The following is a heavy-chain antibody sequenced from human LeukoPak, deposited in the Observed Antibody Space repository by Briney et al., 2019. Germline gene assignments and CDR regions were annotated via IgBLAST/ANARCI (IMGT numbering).Heavy chain of an antibody. CDR2: IKSNSDGGTT. Sequence: GGSLRLSCAASGFRFSSYAMNWVRQAPGKGLEWVGRIKSNSDGGTTDYAAPVKGRFTISRDDSKHTVYLQMDSLKIEDTAVYYCSTLLHWGQGALVTVSS. CDR3: STLLH. CDR1: GFRFSSYA. J-gene: IGHJ4*02. V-gene: IGHV3-15*01.